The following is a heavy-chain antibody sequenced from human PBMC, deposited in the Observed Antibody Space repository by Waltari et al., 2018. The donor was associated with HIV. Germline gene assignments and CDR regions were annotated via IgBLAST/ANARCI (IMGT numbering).Heavy chain of an antibody. Sequence: QLRLQESGSGLVKPSQTLSLTCVVSGGSISSGGYSWSWIRHPPGKGLEWTGNIYHSGISFYTPSLKSRVTISVDRAKNQLSLNLTSGTAADTGVYFCARGDPDYGMDVWGQGTTVTVS. V-gene: IGHV4-30-2*01. CDR3: ARGDPDYGMDV. J-gene: IGHJ6*02. CDR2: IYHSGIS. D-gene: IGHD2-21*02. CDR1: GGSISSGGYS.